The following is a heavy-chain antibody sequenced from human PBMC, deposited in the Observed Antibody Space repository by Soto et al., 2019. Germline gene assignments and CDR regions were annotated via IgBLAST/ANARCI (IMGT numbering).Heavy chain of an antibody. D-gene: IGHD6-6*01. V-gene: IGHV3-23*01. Sequence: GESLKISCAASGFTFSSYAMSWVRQAPGKGLEWVSAISGSGGSTYYADSVKGRFTISRDNSKNTLYLQMNSLRAEDTAVYYCAKPPNQQLGARAWFDPWGQGTLVTVSS. CDR2: ISGSGGST. CDR3: AKPPNQQLGARAWFDP. J-gene: IGHJ5*02. CDR1: GFTFSSYA.